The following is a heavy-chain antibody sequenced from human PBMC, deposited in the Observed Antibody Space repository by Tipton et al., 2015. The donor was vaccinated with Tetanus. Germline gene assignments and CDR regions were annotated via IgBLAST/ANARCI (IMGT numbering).Heavy chain of an antibody. Sequence: TLSLTCTVSGGSISSGGYYWSWIRQPAGKGLEWIGRIYTSGSTNYNPSLKSRVTMSVDTSKNQFSLKLSSVTAADTAVYYCARVGGLITRDAFDIWGQGTMVTVSS. J-gene: IGHJ3*02. V-gene: IGHV4-61*02. CDR2: IYTSGST. D-gene: IGHD3-22*01. CDR3: ARVGGLITRDAFDI. CDR1: GGSISSGGYY.